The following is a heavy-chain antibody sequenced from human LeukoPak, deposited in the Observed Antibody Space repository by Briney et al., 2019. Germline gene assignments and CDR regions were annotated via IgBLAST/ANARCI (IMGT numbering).Heavy chain of an antibody. CDR2: ISAYNGNT. CDR1: GYTFTSYG. Sequence: ASVKVSCKASGYTFTSYGISWVRQAPGQGLEWMGWISAYNGNTNYAQKLRGRVTMTTDTSTTTAYMELRSLRSDDTAVYYCASHSGGGANFDYWGQGTLVTVSS. CDR3: ASHSGGGANFDY. D-gene: IGHD1-26*01. J-gene: IGHJ4*02. V-gene: IGHV1-18*01.